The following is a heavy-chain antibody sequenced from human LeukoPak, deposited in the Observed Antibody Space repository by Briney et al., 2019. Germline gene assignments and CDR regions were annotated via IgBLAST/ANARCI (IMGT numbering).Heavy chain of an antibody. J-gene: IGHJ3*02. V-gene: IGHV1-2*02. D-gene: IGHD4-17*01. CDR2: INPNSGGT. CDR1: GYTFTGYY. Sequence: ASVKVSCKASGYTFTGYYMHWVRQAPGQGLEWMGWINPNSGGTNYAQKFQGRDTMTRDTSISTAYMELSRLRSDDTAVYYCASAVTKVWAFDIWGQGTMVTVSS. CDR3: ASAVTKVWAFDI.